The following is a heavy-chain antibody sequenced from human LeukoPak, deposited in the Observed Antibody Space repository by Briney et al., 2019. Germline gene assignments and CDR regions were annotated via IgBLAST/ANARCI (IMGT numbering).Heavy chain of an antibody. CDR1: GYTFTSYG. J-gene: IGHJ4*02. CDR3: ARGTYYDFWSGYPEWYFDY. V-gene: IGHV1-18*01. Sequence: GASVKVSCKASGYTFTSYGISWVRQAPGQGLEWMGWISAYNGNTNYAQKLQGRVTMTTDTSMSTAYMELRSLRSDDTAVYYCARGTYYDFWSGYPEWYFDYWGQGTLVTVSS. D-gene: IGHD3-3*01. CDR2: ISAYNGNT.